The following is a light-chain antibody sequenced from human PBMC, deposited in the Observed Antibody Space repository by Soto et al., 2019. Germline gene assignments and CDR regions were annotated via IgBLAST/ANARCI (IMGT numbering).Light chain of an antibody. CDR2: DAS. CDR3: QQYGSSST. Sequence: EKVMTKSKDPKSVSQGERVDLSCSASQSVRSNLAWYQQNPGQPPRLLIYDASSRATGIPDRFSGSGSGTDFTLTFRNLEPEDFAVYYGQQYGSSSTFGQGTKVDIK. CDR1: QSVRSN. V-gene: IGKV3-20*01. J-gene: IGKJ1*01.